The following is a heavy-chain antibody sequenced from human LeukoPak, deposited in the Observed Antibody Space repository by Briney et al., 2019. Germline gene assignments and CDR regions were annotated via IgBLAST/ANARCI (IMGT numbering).Heavy chain of an antibody. J-gene: IGHJ4*02. V-gene: IGHV4-31*03. CDR2: TYYSGST. D-gene: IGHD3/OR15-3a*01. Sequence: SPTLSLTCTVSGGSITSGGYYWSWIRQHPGKGLEWIGITYYSGSTHYHPSLKRRLTISVDTSKNQFSLKLSSVTAADTAVYYCARDRGLRGMIFWDFDYWGPGTLVTVSS. CDR3: ARDRGLRGMIFWDFDY. CDR1: GGSITSGGYY.